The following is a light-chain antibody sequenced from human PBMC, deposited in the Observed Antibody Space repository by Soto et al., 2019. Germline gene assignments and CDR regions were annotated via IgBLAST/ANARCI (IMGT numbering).Light chain of an antibody. CDR3: SSYTSSFRRV. V-gene: IGLV2-14*01. CDR1: SSDVGGDNH. Sequence: QSVLTQPASVSGSPGQSITISCRGISSDVGGDNHVSWYQQYPGKAPKLMIYEVSDRPSGVSNRFSGSKSGNTASLTISGLQAEAEADYYCSSYTSSFRRVFGTGTKVTVL. J-gene: IGLJ1*01. CDR2: EVS.